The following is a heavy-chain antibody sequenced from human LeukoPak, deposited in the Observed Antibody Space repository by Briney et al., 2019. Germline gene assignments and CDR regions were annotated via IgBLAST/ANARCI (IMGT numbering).Heavy chain of an antibody. V-gene: IGHV4-39*07. Sequence: PSETLSLTCTVSGGSISSSSYYWGWIRQPPGKGLEWIGSIYYSGSTYYNPSLKSRVTISVDTSKNQFSLKLSSVTAADTAVYYCATGIAAHLPLKGVNWFDPWGQGTLVTVSS. CDR3: ATGIAAHLPLKGVNWFDP. J-gene: IGHJ5*02. CDR2: IYYSGST. CDR1: GGSISSSSYY. D-gene: IGHD6-13*01.